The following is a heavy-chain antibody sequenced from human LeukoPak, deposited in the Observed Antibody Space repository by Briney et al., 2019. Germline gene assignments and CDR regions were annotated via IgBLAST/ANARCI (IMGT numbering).Heavy chain of an antibody. CDR3: AKRADGCSGVSCYYYYMDV. Sequence: PGGSLRLSCAASGFTFSSYDMSWFRQAPGKGLEWASGISGRGGSTSYADSVKGRFTMSRDNSKNTVFLQMNSLRVEDTAIYYCAKRADGCSGVSCYYYYMDVWGKGTTVTVSS. CDR2: ISGRGGST. CDR1: GFTFSSYD. J-gene: IGHJ6*03. D-gene: IGHD2-15*01. V-gene: IGHV3-23*01.